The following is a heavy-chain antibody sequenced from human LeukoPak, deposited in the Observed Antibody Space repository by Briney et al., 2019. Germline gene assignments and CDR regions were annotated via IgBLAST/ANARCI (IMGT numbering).Heavy chain of an antibody. D-gene: IGHD3-10*01. CDR3: TSLLWFGESYYFDY. J-gene: IGHJ4*02. CDR1: GFTYSNAW. CDR2: IKSKTDGVTT. Sequence: AGGSLRLXCAASGFTYSNAWMSWVRRAPGKGLESVGRIKSKTDGVTTDYAAPVKGRFTISRDDSKNTLYLQMNSLKTEDTAVYYCTSLLWFGESYYFDYWGQGTLVTVSS. V-gene: IGHV3-15*01.